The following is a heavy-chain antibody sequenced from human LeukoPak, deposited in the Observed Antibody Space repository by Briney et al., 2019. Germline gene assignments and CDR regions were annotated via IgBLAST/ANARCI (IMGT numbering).Heavy chain of an antibody. CDR3: AKRYDPSWNYYYMDV. Sequence: GGSLRLSCAASGFTFSSYAMSWVRQAPGKGLEWVSAISGSGGSTYYADPVKGRFTISRDNSKNTLYLQMNSLRAEDTAVYYCAKRYDPSWNYYYMDVWGKGTTVTVSS. V-gene: IGHV3-23*01. CDR2: ISGSGGST. CDR1: GFTFSSYA. D-gene: IGHD1-1*01. J-gene: IGHJ6*03.